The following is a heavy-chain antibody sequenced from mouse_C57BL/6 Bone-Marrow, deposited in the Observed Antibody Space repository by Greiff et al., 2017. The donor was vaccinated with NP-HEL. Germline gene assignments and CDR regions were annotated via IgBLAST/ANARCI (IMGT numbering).Heavy chain of an antibody. J-gene: IGHJ3*01. Sequence: QVQLQQSGAELARPGASVKLSCKASGYTFTSYGISWVKQRTGQGLEWIGEIYPRSGNTYYNEKFKGKATLTADKSSSTAYMELCSLTSEDSAVFFCEKYRWPPFAYWGQGTLVTVSA. CDR2: IYPRSGNT. CDR3: EKYRWPPFAY. D-gene: IGHD2-14*01. V-gene: IGHV1-81*01. CDR1: GYTFTSYG.